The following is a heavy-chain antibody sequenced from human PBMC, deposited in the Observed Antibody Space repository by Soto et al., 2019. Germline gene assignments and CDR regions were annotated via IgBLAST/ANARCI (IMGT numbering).Heavy chain of an antibody. CDR2: INPSGGST. J-gene: IGHJ4*02. CDR3: ARALPFASEVAAAGTGY. Sequence: VASVKVSCKASGYTFTSYYMHWVRQAPGQGLEWMGIINPSGGSTSYAQKFQGRVTMTRDTSTSTVYMELSSLRSEDTAVYYCARALPFASEVAAAGTGYWGQGTLVTVSS. CDR1: GYTFTSYY. D-gene: IGHD6-13*01. V-gene: IGHV1-46*01.